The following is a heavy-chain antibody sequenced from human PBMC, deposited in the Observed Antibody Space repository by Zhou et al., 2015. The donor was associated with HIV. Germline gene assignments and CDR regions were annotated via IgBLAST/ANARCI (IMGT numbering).Heavy chain of an antibody. Sequence: QVQLVQSGAEVKKPGSSVKVSCKASGGTFSSYAISWVRQAPGQGLEWMGGIIPIFGTANYAQKFQGRVTITADKSTSTAYMELSSLRSEDTAVYYCARDRGGYDFWSGYSGFDYWGQGTLVTVSS. J-gene: IGHJ4*02. V-gene: IGHV1-69*06. CDR3: ARDRGGYDFWSGYSGFDY. CDR2: IIPIFGTA. CDR1: GGTFSSYA. D-gene: IGHD3-3*01.